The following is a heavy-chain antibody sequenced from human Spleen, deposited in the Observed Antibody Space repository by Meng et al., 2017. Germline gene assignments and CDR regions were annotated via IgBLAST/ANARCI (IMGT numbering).Heavy chain of an antibody. Sequence: WGGCELQPSETLFLTCAVYGGSVRGYYWSWIRQPPGKGLEWIGEINHSGGTNYNPSLKSRVTISVDMSKNQFSLKLSSVTAADTAVYYCARGLLLAALRNWGQGTLVTVSS. CDR2: INHSGGT. CDR3: ARGLLLAALRN. V-gene: IGHV4-34*01. D-gene: IGHD6-6*01. J-gene: IGHJ4*02. CDR1: GGSVRGYY.